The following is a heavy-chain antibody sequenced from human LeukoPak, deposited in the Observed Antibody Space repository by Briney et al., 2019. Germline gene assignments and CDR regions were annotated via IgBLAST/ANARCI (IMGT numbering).Heavy chain of an antibody. Sequence: GESLKISCMCSGFDFTAYGIAWVRQMPGKGLEWMGNIYPGGSNGRYSPSFQGQVTVSADKSITTVYLQWSSLKASDTAMYYCARHFHSAWFGFWGQGSLVTVSS. D-gene: IGHD5-18*01. J-gene: IGHJ4*02. V-gene: IGHV5-51*01. CDR1: GFDFTAYG. CDR3: ARHFHSAWFGF. CDR2: IYPGGSNG.